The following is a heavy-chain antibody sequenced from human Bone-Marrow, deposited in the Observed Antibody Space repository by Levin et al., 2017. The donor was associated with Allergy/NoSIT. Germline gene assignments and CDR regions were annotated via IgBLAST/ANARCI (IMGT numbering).Heavy chain of an antibody. CDR1: GFSFFGYA. V-gene: IGHV3-30*04. CDR2: ISHDGSRK. J-gene: IGHJ4*02. Sequence: GESLKISCAASGFSFFGYAVHWVRQAPGRGLEWVSLISHDGSRKYYGDSVKGRFTISRDKSEKILVLQMNSLRPEDTAVYYCASGCGGDCYSWGQGTLVTVSS. D-gene: IGHD2-21*02. CDR3: ASGCGGDCYS.